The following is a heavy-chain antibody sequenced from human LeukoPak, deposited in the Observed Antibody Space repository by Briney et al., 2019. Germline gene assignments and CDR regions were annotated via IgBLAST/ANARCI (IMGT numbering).Heavy chain of an antibody. J-gene: IGHJ4*02. Sequence: PGGSLRLSCAASGFTVSDNSMNWVRQAPGKGLEWISVIYSDGGPLYADSMKTRFTISRDSSKNTLYLQINSLRGVDTAVYYCARDRAYKTFDYWGQGALVTVSS. CDR3: ARDRAYKTFDY. CDR2: IYSDGGP. V-gene: IGHV3-66*01. D-gene: IGHD3-16*01. CDR1: GFTVSDNS.